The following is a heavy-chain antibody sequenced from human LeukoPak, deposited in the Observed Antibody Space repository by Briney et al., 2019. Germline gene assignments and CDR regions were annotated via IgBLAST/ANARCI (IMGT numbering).Heavy chain of an antibody. CDR1: GGSITSTNW. CDR3: SRESGPFCPFGY. V-gene: IGHV4-4*02. Sequence: SETLSLTCGVSGGSITSTNWWSWVRHPPGQGLGWIGEISLRGRTNYNPSLNSRVTMSLDESKNQLSLNLTSVTAADTAIYYCSRESGPFCPFGYWGQGTLVTVPS. J-gene: IGHJ4*02. CDR2: ISLRGRT. D-gene: IGHD1-26*01.